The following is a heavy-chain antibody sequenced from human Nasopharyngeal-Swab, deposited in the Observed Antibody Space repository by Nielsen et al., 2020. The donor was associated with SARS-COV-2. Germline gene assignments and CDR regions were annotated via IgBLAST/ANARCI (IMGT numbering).Heavy chain of an antibody. V-gene: IGHV1-2*06. J-gene: IGHJ3*02. CDR1: GYTFTGYY. CDR3: ARDWEQQHDAFDI. Sequence: ASVKVSCKASGYTFTGYYMHWVRQAPGQGLEWMGRINPNGGGTNYAQKFQGRVTMTRDTSISTAYMELSRLRSDDTAVYYCARDWEQQHDAFDIWGQGTMVTVSS. D-gene: IGHD6-13*01. CDR2: INPNGGGT.